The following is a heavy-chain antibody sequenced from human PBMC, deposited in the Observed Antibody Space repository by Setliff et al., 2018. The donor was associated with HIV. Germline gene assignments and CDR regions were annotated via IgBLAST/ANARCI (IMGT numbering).Heavy chain of an antibody. CDR2: ILGGENDPT. CDR3: ARAYDSSGYYYYFDY. D-gene: IGHD3-22*01. V-gene: IGHV3-23*01. CDR1: GFTFYNYA. J-gene: IGHJ4*02. Sequence: GGSLRLSCAASGFTFYNYAMYWVRQAPGKGLEWVSGILGGENDPTYYENSVMGRFIISRDNSKNTLYLHMNSLRAEDTALYYCARAYDSSGYYYYFDYWGQGTLVTVSS.